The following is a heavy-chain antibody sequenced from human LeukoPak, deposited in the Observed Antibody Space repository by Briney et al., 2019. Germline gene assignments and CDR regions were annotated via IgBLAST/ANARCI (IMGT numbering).Heavy chain of an antibody. D-gene: IGHD2-2*02. V-gene: IGHV3-23*01. J-gene: IGHJ4*02. CDR3: VRSDCGSASCYTGFN. CDR1: GFTFSSYA. CDR2: ISGSGGIT. Sequence: GGSLRLSCAASGFTFSSYAMTWVRQAPGKGLEWVSAISGSGGITYYADSVKGRFTISRDNSKNTVYLQMGSLRAEDMAVYYCVRSDCGSASCYTGFNWGQGTLVTVSS.